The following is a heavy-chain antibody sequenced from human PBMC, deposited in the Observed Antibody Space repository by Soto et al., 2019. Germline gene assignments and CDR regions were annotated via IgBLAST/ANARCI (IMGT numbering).Heavy chain of an antibody. CDR1: GFTFSSYA. V-gene: IGHV3-23*01. CDR2: ISGSGGST. CDR3: AKDIAQYYYDSSGYYQALDY. J-gene: IGHJ4*02. D-gene: IGHD3-22*01. Sequence: PGGSLRLSCAASGFTFSSYAMSWVRQAPGKGLEWVSAISGSGGSTYYADSVKGRFTISRDNSKNTLYLQMNSLRAEDPAVYYCAKDIAQYYYDSSGYYQALDYWGQGTLVTVSS.